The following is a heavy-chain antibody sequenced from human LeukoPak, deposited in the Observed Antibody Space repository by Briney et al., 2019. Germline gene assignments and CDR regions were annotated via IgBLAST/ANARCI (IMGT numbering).Heavy chain of an antibody. J-gene: IGHJ3*02. V-gene: IGHV1-2*02. CDR2: INPNSGGA. CDR1: GDTFTGYY. CDR3: ARYPMTINAFDI. Sequence: ASVKVSCKASGDTFTGYYMHWVRQAPGQGLEWMGWINPNSGGANYAQKFQGRVTMTRDTSISTAYMELSRLRSDDPAVYYCARYPMTINAFDIWGQGTMVTVSS. D-gene: IGHD4/OR15-4a*01.